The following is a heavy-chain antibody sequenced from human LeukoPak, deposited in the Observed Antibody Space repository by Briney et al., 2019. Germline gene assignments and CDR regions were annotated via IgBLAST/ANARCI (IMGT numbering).Heavy chain of an antibody. Sequence: GGSLRLSCAASGFTFRNYALTWVRQAPGRGVEWVSSISGGGTYYAYSVKGRVSISRDKNKKKMYLHMSSLRAEDTAVYYCARDPNGNYVGAFDFQRWGQGTLVTVSS. CDR3: ARDPNGNYVGAFDFQR. CDR2: ISGGGT. J-gene: IGHJ1*01. CDR1: GFTFRNYA. D-gene: IGHD4-17*01. V-gene: IGHV3-23*01.